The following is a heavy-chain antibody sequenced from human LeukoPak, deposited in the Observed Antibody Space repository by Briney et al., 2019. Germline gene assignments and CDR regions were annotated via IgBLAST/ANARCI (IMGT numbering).Heavy chain of an antibody. J-gene: IGHJ4*02. V-gene: IGHV3-21*06. D-gene: IGHD1-26*01. Sequence: GGSLRLSCAASGFTFSIYSMNWVRQAPGKGLEWVSSISSSGTNKYYADSVKGRSTISRDNAKNSLYLQMNSLRAEDTAVYYCASGSYDTRRYDYWGQGILVTVTS. CDR3: ASGSYDTRRYDY. CDR1: GFTFSIYS. CDR2: ISSSGTNK.